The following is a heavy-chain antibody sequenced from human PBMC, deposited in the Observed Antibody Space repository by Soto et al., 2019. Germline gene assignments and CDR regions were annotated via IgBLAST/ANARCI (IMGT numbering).Heavy chain of an antibody. J-gene: IGHJ6*02. CDR1: GFTFSTYG. CDR3: VREDIVIVPATKGGGRSHKIPYGLDV. CDR2: INSDGTTT. D-gene: IGHD2-2*01. Sequence: EVQLVESGGGVVQPGGSLRLSCAASGFTFSTYGMHWVRQAPGKGLVWVSRINSDGTTTYYADSVKGRFTISRDSAKNTLYLQMNSLRAEETAVYHCVREDIVIVPATKGGGRSHKIPYGLDVWGQGTTVTVSS. V-gene: IGHV3-74*01.